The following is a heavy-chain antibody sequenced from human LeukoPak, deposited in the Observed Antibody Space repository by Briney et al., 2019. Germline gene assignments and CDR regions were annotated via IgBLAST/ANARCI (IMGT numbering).Heavy chain of an antibody. J-gene: IGHJ4*02. V-gene: IGHV3-23*01. Sequence: GGSLRLSCVASGLTFSSYAMTWVRQAPGKGLEWVSTISGSGGSTYYADSVKGRFTISRDNSKNTLYLQMNSLRAEDTAVYYCAKITDLGYCSGGSCYPYYFDYWGQGTLVTVSS. CDR3: AKITDLGYCSGGSCYPYYFDY. CDR2: ISGSGGST. D-gene: IGHD2-15*01. CDR1: GLTFSSYA.